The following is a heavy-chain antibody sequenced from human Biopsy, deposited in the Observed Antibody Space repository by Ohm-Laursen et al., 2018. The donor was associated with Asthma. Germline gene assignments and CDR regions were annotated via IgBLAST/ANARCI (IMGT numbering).Heavy chain of an antibody. J-gene: IGHJ3*01. Sequence: SQTLSLACTVSGGSMSSSSYYWGWIRQPPGKGLEWVGSIHKNGIGYYKSSLKSRLTISVDTSKNQFSLKVTSVTAADTAVYYCARQKLAAAEGPFDLWGQGTMVTVSS. CDR3: ARQKLAAAEGPFDL. CDR2: IHKNGIG. V-gene: IGHV4-39*01. D-gene: IGHD6-13*01. CDR1: GGSMSSSSYY.